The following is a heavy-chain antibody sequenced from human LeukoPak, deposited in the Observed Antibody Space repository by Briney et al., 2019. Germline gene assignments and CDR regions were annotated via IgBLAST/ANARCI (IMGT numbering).Heavy chain of an antibody. CDR2: IWFDGSQT. J-gene: IGHJ4*02. Sequence: GGSLRLSCAASGFSFSSYGMPWVRQAPGKGLEWLTFIWFDGSQTYYADSVKGRFTISRDNSKNTLYLQMNSLRTEDTAMYYCAKCSAGNCDMDYWGQGTLVTVSS. CDR3: AKCSAGNCDMDY. CDR1: GFSFSSYG. V-gene: IGHV3-30*02. D-gene: IGHD2-15*01.